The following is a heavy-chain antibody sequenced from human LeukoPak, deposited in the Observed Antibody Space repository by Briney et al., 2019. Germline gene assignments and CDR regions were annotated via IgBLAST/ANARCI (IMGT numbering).Heavy chain of an antibody. CDR2: INGDGSST. Sequence: GGSLRLSCAASGFTFSSYWMHWVRQAPGKGLVWVSRINGDGSSTSYADSVKGRFTISRDNAKSTLYLQMNSLRADDTAVYYCARGSLWFGEFSYWGQGTLVTVSS. CDR1: GFTFSSYW. J-gene: IGHJ4*01. CDR3: ARGSLWFGEFSY. D-gene: IGHD3-10*01. V-gene: IGHV3-74*01.